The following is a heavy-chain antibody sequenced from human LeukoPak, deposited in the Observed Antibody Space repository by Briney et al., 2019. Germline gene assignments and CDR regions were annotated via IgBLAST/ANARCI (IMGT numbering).Heavy chain of an antibody. V-gene: IGHV4-34*01. CDR1: LGSFSGYY. CDR3: ARGRYSSGWYADYFDY. D-gene: IGHD6-19*01. J-gene: IGHJ4*02. Sequence: SETLSLTCALYLGSFSGYYWSWLRPPPGKGLEWIGEINDSGSTTYSPYLKSRVTISVDTSKNQFSLKLSSVTAADTAVYYCARGRYSSGWYADYFDYWGQGTLVTVSS. CDR2: INDSGST.